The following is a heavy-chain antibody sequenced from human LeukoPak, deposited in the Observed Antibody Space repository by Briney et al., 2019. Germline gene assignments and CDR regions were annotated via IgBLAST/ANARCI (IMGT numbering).Heavy chain of an antibody. J-gene: IGHJ3*02. CDR3: AKDLGEVRYAFDI. CDR2: ISYDGSSL. V-gene: IGHV3-30*18. Sequence: GGSLRLPCAVSGFTFRNYGFHWVRQAPGKGPEWVAIISYDGSSLYYADSVKGRFTISRDNSKNMLYLQMNSLRPEDTALYYCAKDLGEVRYAFDIWGQGTMVTVSS. D-gene: IGHD3-16*01. CDR1: GFTFRNYG.